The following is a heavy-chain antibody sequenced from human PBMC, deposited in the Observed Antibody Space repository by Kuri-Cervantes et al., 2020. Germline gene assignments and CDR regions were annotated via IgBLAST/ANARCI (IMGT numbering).Heavy chain of an antibody. J-gene: IGHJ4*02. Sequence: GESLKISCAASGFIFSSYTINWVRQAPGKGLEWVSSISSNNTYIYYADSLKGRFTISRDNAKKSLYLQMNSLRAEDTAVYYCARVSGYDSVDYWGQGTLVTVSS. D-gene: IGHD5-12*01. V-gene: IGHV3-21*04. CDR3: ARVSGYDSVDY. CDR2: ISSNNTYI. CDR1: GFIFSSYT.